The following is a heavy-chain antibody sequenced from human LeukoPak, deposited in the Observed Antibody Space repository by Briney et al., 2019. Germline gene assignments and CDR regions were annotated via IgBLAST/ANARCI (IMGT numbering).Heavy chain of an antibody. CDR1: DGSFSGHY. CDR2: ISHSGST. Sequence: SETLSLTCAIYDGSFSGHYWSWIRQPPGKGLEWIGGISHSGSTNYNPSLESRVTISLDTSKTHSSLRLTSVTAADTAVYYCAREGGPYRPLDYSGQGTLVTVAS. V-gene: IGHV4-34*01. J-gene: IGHJ4*02. CDR3: AREGGPYRPLDY.